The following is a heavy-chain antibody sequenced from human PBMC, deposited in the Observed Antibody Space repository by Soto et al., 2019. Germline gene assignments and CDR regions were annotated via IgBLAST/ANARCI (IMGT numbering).Heavy chain of an antibody. CDR2: INHSGST. V-gene: IGHV4-34*01. Sequence: TSETLSLTCAVYGGSFSGYYWSWIRQPPGKGLEWIGEINHSGSTNYNPSLKSRVTISVDTSKNQFSLKLSSVTAADTAVYYCARVHCSSTSCHRGMDVWGQGTTVTVSS. J-gene: IGHJ6*02. D-gene: IGHD2-2*01. CDR3: ARVHCSSTSCHRGMDV. CDR1: GGSFSGYY.